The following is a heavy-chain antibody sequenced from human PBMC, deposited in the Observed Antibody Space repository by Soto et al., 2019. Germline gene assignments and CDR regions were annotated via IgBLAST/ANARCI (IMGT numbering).Heavy chain of an antibody. Sequence: SGPTLLNPTRTLTLTCTFSGFSLSTSGMCVSWIRQPPGKALEWLALIDWDDDKYYSTSLKTRLTISKDTSKNQVGLTMINMDPVDTATYYCARTPYYYGSRFQAGIDVRGQGAPVTVSS. CDR2: IDWDDDK. J-gene: IGHJ6*02. CDR1: GFSLSTSGMC. V-gene: IGHV2-70*01. CDR3: ARTPYYYGSRFQAGIDV. D-gene: IGHD3-10*01.